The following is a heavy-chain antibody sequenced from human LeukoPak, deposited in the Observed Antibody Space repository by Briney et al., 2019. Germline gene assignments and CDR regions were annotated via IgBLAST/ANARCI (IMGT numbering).Heavy chain of an antibody. V-gene: IGHV4-4*07. J-gene: IGHJ5*02. CDR2: IDTSGNT. D-gene: IGHD3-10*01. CDR3: AREVLSMVRGVIPKEAWGWFDP. CDR1: GGSISSYY. Sequence: SETLSLTCTVSGGSISSYYWSWLRQPAGKGLEWIGRIDTSGNTNYKPSLKSRVTMSVDTSKNQFSLKLSSVTAADTDVYYCAREVLSMVRGVIPKEAWGWFDPWGQGTLVTVSS.